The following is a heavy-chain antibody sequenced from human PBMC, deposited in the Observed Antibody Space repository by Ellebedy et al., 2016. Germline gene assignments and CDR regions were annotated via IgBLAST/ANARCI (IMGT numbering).Heavy chain of an antibody. J-gene: IGHJ4*02. D-gene: IGHD2-2*01. CDR2: IRSKAYGGTT. Sequence: GESLKISXTASGFTFGDYAMSWFRQAPGKGLEWVGFIRSKAYGGTTEYAASVKGRFTISRDDSKSIAYLQMNSLKTEDTAVYYCTSEADCSSTSCILKGNLNGWGPGDWGQGTLVTVSS. CDR1: GFTFGDYA. V-gene: IGHV3-49*03. CDR3: TSEADCSSTSCILKGNLNGWGPGD.